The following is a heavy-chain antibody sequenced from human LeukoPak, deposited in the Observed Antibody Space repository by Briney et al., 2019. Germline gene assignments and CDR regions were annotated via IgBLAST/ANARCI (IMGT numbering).Heavy chain of an antibody. CDR3: ARRRTYYDFWSGYSHPYYYMDV. CDR2: INHSGST. CDR1: GGSISSSSYY. J-gene: IGHJ6*03. D-gene: IGHD3-3*01. Sequence: ASETLSLTCTVSGGSISSSSYYWSWIRQPPGKGLEWIGEINHSGSTNYNPSLKSRVTISVDTSKNQFSLKLSSVTTADTAVYYCARRRTYYDFWSGYSHPYYYMDVWGKGTTVTVSS. V-gene: IGHV4-39*07.